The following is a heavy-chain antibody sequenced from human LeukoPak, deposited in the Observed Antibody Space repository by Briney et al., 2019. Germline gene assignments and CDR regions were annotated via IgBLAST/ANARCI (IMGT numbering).Heavy chain of an antibody. CDR2: IIPIFGTA. D-gene: IGHD1-26*01. CDR3: ARDDIVGATNFYY. J-gene: IGHJ4*02. CDR1: GGTFSSYA. Sequence: SVKVSCKASGGTFSSYAISWVRQAPGQGLEWMGGIIPIFGTANYAQKFQGRVTITADKSTSTAYMELSSLRSEDTAVYYCARDDIVGATNFYYWGQGTLVTVSS. V-gene: IGHV1-69*06.